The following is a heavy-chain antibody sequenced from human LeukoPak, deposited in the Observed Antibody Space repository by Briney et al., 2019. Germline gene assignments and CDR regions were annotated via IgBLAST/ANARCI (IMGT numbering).Heavy chain of an antibody. CDR1: GFTFSSYA. CDR2: ISGSGGST. J-gene: IGHJ4*02. CDR3: ASLGFYDILTGYKLDY. D-gene: IGHD3-9*01. V-gene: IGHV3-23*01. Sequence: PGGSLRLSCAASGFTFSSYAMSWVRQAPGKGLEWVSAISGSGGSTYYADSVKGRFTISRDNSKNTLYLQMNSLRAEDTAVYYCASLGFYDILTGYKLDYWGQGTLVTVSS.